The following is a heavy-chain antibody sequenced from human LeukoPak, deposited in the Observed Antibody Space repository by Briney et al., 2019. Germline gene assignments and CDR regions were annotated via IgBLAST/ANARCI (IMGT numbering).Heavy chain of an antibody. CDR3: ARDFSSGSYYGDYYFDY. V-gene: IGHV3-21*01. J-gene: IGHJ4*02. CDR2: ITDSSSSM. D-gene: IGHD1-26*01. CDR1: GFTFSSYG. Sequence: GGSLRLSCAASGFTFSSYGMSWVRQAPGKGLEWVSSITDSSSSMYYADSVKGRFTISRDNAKNSLYLQMNSLRAEDTAVYYCARDFSSGSYYGDYYFDYWGQGTLVTVSS.